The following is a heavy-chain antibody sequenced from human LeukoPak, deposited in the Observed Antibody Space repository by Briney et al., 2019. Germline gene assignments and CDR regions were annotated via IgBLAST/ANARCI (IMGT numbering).Heavy chain of an antibody. CDR2: IGTAGDT. CDR3: ARGSNYYGSGKNDFDY. V-gene: IGHV3-13*01. D-gene: IGHD3-10*01. CDR1: GFTFSSYD. Sequence: PGGSLRLSCAASGFTFSSYDMHWVRQATGKGLEWVSAIGTAGDTYYPGSVKGRFTISRENAKNSLYLQMSSLRAGDTAVYYCARGSNYYGSGKNDFDYWGQGTLVTVSS. J-gene: IGHJ4*02.